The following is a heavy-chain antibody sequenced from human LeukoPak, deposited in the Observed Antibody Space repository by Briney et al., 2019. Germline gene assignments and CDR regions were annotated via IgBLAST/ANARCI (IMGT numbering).Heavy chain of an antibody. CDR3: ARDLDYGGNSSPLGD. J-gene: IGHJ4*02. CDR1: GYTXTGYY. CDR2: INPTGGST. V-gene: IGHV1-46*01. Sequence: GASVKVSCKASGYTXTGYYMHWVRQAPGQGLEWMAIINPTGGSTSYAQKFQGRVTMTRDTSTSTVYMELSSLRSEDTAVYYCARDLDYGGNSSPLGDWGQGTLVTVSS. D-gene: IGHD4-23*01.